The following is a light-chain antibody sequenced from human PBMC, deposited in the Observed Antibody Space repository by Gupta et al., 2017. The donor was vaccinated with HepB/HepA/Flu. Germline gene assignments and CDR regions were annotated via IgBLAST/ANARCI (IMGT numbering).Light chain of an antibody. CDR1: QSVSRY. J-gene: IGKJ4*01. CDR3: QQRNIWPLT. V-gene: IGKV3-11*01. Sequence: EIVLTQSPATLSLSPGERATLSCRASQSVSRYLAWYQQKPGQAPRLLIYEASNRAAGIPGRFSGSGSGTEFTLTISSLEPEDFAVYYCQQRNIWPLTFGGGTKLEIK. CDR2: EAS.